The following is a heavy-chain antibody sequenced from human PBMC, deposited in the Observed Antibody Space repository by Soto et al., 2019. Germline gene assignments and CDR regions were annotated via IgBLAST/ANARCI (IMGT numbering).Heavy chain of an antibody. Sequence: SETLYLTCTVSGGSISSYYWSWIRQPPGKGLEWIGYIYYSGSTNYNPSLKSRVTISVDTSKNQFSLKLSSVTAADTAVYYCARVVGGDPDKGYYYYMDVWGKGTTVTVSS. CDR3: ARVVGGDPDKGYYYYMDV. CDR2: IYYSGST. CDR1: GGSISSYY. J-gene: IGHJ6*03. D-gene: IGHD4-17*01. V-gene: IGHV4-59*01.